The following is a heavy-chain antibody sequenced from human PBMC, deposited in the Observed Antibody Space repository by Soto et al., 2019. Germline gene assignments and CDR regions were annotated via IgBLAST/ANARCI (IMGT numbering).Heavy chain of an antibody. J-gene: IGHJ6*02. CDR1: GGSISSSSYY. D-gene: IGHD6-19*01. CDR3: ARRTSGWYYYYGMDV. CDR2: IYYSGST. Sequence: ETLSLTCTVSGGSISSSSYYWGWIRQPPGKGLEWIGSIYYSGSTYYNPSLKSRVTISVDTSKNQFSLKLSSVTAADTAVYYCARRTSGWYYYYGMDVWGQGTTVTVSS. V-gene: IGHV4-39*01.